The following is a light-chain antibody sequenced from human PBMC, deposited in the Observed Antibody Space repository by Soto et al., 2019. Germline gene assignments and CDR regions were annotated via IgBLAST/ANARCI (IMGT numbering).Light chain of an antibody. CDR1: SSDVGGYNY. CDR3: ISYKTSNPLGV. J-gene: IGLJ2*01. CDR2: DVS. Sequence: QSALTQPASVSGSPGQSITISCTGTSSDVGGYNYVSWYQQHPGKAPKLMIYDVSNRPSGVSNRFSGSKSGNTASLTISGFQVENGADFNFISYKTSNPLGVFGGGPKVTVL. V-gene: IGLV2-14*01.